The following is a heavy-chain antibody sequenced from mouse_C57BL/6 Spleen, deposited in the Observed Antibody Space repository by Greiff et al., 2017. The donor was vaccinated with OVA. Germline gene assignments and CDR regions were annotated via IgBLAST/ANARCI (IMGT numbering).Heavy chain of an antibody. CDR2: ISYDGSN. D-gene: IGHD1-1*01. J-gene: IGHJ2*01. V-gene: IGHV3-6*01. CDR1: GYSITSGYY. Sequence: EVKLQESGPGLVKPSQSLSLTCSVTGYSITSGYYWNWIRQFPGNKLEWMGYISYDGSNNYNPSLKNRISITRDTSKNQFFLKLNSVTTEDTATYYCARRITTVVPDYFDYWGQGTTLTVSS. CDR3: ARRITTVVPDYFDY.